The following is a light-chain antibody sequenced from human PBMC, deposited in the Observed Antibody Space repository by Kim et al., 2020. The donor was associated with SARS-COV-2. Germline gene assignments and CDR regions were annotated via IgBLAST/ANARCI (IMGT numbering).Light chain of an antibody. CDR1: QGISNY. CDR2: AAS. CDR3: QEYSSAART. Sequence: DIQMTQSPSSLSASVGDRVTITCRASQGISNYLAWYQQKPGKVPKLLIYAASTLQSGVPSRFSGSGAGTDFTLTISSLQPGDVATYYCQEYSSAARTFGQGSKVDIK. V-gene: IGKV1-27*01. J-gene: IGKJ1*01.